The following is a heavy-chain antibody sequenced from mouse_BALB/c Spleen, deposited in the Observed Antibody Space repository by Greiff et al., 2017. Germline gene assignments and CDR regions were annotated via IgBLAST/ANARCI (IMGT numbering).Heavy chain of an antibody. CDR1: GFTFSDFY. V-gene: IGHV7-1*02. CDR3: ARQKDRYDAMDY. Sequence: EVKVVDSGGGLVQPGGSLRLSCATSGFTFSDFYMEWVRQPPGKRLEWIAASRNKANDYTTEYSASVKGRFIVSRDTSQSILYLQMNALRAEDTAMYYCARQKDRYDAMDYWGQGTSVTVSS. J-gene: IGHJ4*01. CDR2: SRNKANDYTT. D-gene: IGHD2-14*01.